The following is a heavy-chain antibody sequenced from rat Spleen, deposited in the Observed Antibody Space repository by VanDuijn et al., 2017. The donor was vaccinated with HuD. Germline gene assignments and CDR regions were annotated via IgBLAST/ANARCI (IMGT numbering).Heavy chain of an antibody. J-gene: IGHJ2*01. V-gene: IGHV5S10*01. CDR2: ILYDGSNT. CDR1: GFSFTNYD. CDR3: TTTWNFDY. Sequence: EVQLVESGGGLVQPGRSLKLSCAASGFSFTNYDMAWVRQAPTKGLEWVAAILYDGSNTYYRDSVKGRFTVSRDNAKSTLYLQMDSLRSEDTATYYCTTTWNFDYWGQGVMVTVSS.